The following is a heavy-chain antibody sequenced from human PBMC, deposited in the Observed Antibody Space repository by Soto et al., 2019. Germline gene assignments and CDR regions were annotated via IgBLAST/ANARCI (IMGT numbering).Heavy chain of an antibody. CDR3: ARDRLATNYYSDY. Sequence: GGSLRLSCAASGFIFSDYYMGWIRQAPGKGLEWVSYIRSGGTITYYADSVRGRFTISRDDAENSLYLQMDSLRAEDTAVYYCARDRLATNYYSDYWGQGTLVTSPQ. D-gene: IGHD3-16*01. J-gene: IGHJ4*02. CDR2: IRSGGTIT. V-gene: IGHV3-11*01. CDR1: GFIFSDYY.